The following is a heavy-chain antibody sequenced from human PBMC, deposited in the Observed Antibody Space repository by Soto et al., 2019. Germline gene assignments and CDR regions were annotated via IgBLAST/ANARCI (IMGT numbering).Heavy chain of an antibody. CDR3: TTMSVAVAGDIDY. Sequence: NSWMSWVRQAPGKGLEWVGRIKSKTDGGTTDYAAPVKGRFTISRDDSKNTLYLQMNSLKTEDTAVYYCTTMSVAVAGDIDYWGQGTLVTVSS. V-gene: IGHV3-15*01. CDR1: NSW. J-gene: IGHJ4*02. CDR2: IKSKTDGGTT. D-gene: IGHD6-19*01.